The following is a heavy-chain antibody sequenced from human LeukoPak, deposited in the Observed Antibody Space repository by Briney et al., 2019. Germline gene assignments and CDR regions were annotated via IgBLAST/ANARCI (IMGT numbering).Heavy chain of an antibody. J-gene: IGHJ4*02. Sequence: PGGSLRLSCAAPGFTFSSYGMSWVRQAPGKGLEWVSAISGSGGSTYYADSVKGRFTISRDNSKNTLYLQMNSLRAEDTAVYYCARGPRFGISLIVVITKGHFDYWGQGTLVTVSS. CDR3: ARGPRFGISLIVVITKGHFDY. CDR2: ISGSGGST. CDR1: GFTFSSYG. D-gene: IGHD3-22*01. V-gene: IGHV3-23*01.